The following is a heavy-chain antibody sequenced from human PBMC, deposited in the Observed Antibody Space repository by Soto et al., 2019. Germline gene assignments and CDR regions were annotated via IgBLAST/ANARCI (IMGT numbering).Heavy chain of an antibody. D-gene: IGHD5-18*01. Sequence: QVQLVQSGAEVKKPGSSVKVSCKASGGIFSRDAISWVRQAPGQGLEWMGGIIPTFATADYAQKFQDRVTITADESTSTAYMDLSSLRSDDTAVYFCARAPTWSHQSGGYTYGSFDYWGQGTLVTVSS. J-gene: IGHJ4*02. CDR3: ARAPTWSHQSGGYTYGSFDY. CDR1: GGIFSRDA. CDR2: IIPTFATA. V-gene: IGHV1-69*01.